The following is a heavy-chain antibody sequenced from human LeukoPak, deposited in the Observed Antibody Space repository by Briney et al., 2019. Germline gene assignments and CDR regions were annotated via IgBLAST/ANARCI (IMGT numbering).Heavy chain of an antibody. D-gene: IGHD3-3*01. CDR2: ISAYNGNT. J-gene: IGHJ4*02. CDR1: GYTFTSYG. V-gene: IGHV1-18*01. CDR3: ARLLLNFGGDDFWSGPTDY. Sequence: ASVKVSCKASGYTFTSYGISWVRQAPGQGLEWMGWISAYNGNTNYAQKLQGRVTMTTDTSTSTAYMELRSLRSDDTAVYYCARLLLNFGGDDFWSGPTDYWGQGTLVTVSS.